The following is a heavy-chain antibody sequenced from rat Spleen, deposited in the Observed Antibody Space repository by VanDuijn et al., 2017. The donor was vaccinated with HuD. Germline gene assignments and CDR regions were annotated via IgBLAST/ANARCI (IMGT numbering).Heavy chain of an antibody. D-gene: IGHD4-3*01. CDR3: TTDNWGY. CDR1: GYSITSNY. V-gene: IGHV3-3*01. Sequence: EVQLQESGPGLVKPSQSLSLTCSVTGYSITSNYWGWIRKFPGNKLEWMGYINGAGSTNYKPSLKSRISITRDTSKNQFFLQVNSVTTEDTATFYCTTDNWGYWGQGVMVTVSS. J-gene: IGHJ2*01. CDR2: INGAGST.